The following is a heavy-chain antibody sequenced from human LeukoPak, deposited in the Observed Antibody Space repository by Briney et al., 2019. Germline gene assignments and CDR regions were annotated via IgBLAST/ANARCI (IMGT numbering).Heavy chain of an antibody. J-gene: IGHJ4*02. CDR3: ARGLWQWLVDY. V-gene: IGHV4-59*01. D-gene: IGHD6-19*01. CDR1: GGSISNYY. Sequence: PPETLSLTCTVSGGSISNYYWSWIRQPPGKGLEWIGYIYYSGSTNYNPSLKSRVTISVDTSKNQFSLKLSSVTAADTAVYYCARGLWQWLVDYWGQGTLVTVSS. CDR2: IYYSGST.